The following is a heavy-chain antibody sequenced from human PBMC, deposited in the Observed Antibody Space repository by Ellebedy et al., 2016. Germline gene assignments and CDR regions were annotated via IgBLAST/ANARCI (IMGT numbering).Heavy chain of an antibody. CDR3: YYGHYSAS. J-gene: IGHJ4*02. V-gene: IGHV3-23*01. CDR2: MRGDGAKT. D-gene: IGHD4-17*01. CDR1: GLTVSSFF. Sequence: GGSLRLXXAPSGLTVSSFFMGWVRQAPGKGLEWVSTMRGDGAKTHLADSVKGRFTMSRDIPKNTVYLQMNRLRAEDTAVYYCYYGHYSASWGQGTLVTVSS.